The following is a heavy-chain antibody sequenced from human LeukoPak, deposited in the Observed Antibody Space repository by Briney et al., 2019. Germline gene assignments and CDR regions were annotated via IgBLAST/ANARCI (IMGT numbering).Heavy chain of an antibody. Sequence: ASVKVSCKASGYSFTNFAITWVRQAPGQGLEWMGWIHTNTGNPTYDRGFTGRFVFSLDPSVNTAYLQISSLKVDDTAVYYCARRLNYYDSSGFWVAFAGANDYWGQGTLVTVSS. D-gene: IGHD3-22*01. J-gene: IGHJ4*02. CDR3: ARRLNYYDSSGFWVAFAGANDY. V-gene: IGHV7-4-1*02. CDR1: GYSFTNFA. CDR2: IHTNTGNP.